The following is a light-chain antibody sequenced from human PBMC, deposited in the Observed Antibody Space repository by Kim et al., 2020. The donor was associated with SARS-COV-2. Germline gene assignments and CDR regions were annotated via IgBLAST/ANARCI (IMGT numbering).Light chain of an antibody. CDR3: QQYNDYPLT. CDR2: SAS. Sequence: ASVGDGVTITRRACQGISIHLAWFQQRPGKAPKSLIYSASTLLSGVPSRFSGSGSGTDFTLTISSLQPEDFATYYCQQYNDYPLTFGQETRLEIK. J-gene: IGKJ5*01. V-gene: IGKV1-16*01. CDR1: QGISIH.